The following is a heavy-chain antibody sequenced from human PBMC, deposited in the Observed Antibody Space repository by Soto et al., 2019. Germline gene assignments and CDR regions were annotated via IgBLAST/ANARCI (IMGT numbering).Heavy chain of an antibody. CDR3: ARAGYSSSWHAFDI. V-gene: IGHV3-33*01. J-gene: IGHJ3*02. D-gene: IGHD6-13*01. Sequence: GGSLRLSCAASGFTFSSYGMHWVRQAPGKGLEWVAVIWYDGSNKYYADSVKGRFTISRDNSKNTLYLQMNSRRAEDTVVYYCARAGYSSSWHAFDIWGQGTMVTVSS. CDR1: GFTFSSYG. CDR2: IWYDGSNK.